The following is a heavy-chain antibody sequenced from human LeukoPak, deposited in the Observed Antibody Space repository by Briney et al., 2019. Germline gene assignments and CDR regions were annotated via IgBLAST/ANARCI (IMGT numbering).Heavy chain of an antibody. CDR2: ISYDGSNK. V-gene: IGHV3-30*04. CDR1: GFTFSSYA. Sequence: GGSLRLSCAASGFTFSSYAMHWVRQAPGKGLEWVAVISYDGSNKYYADSVKGRFTISRDNSKNTLYLQMNSLRDEDTAVYYCARNQWGSSWAFDYWGQGTLVTVSS. CDR3: ARNQWGSSWAFDY. J-gene: IGHJ4*02. D-gene: IGHD6-13*01.